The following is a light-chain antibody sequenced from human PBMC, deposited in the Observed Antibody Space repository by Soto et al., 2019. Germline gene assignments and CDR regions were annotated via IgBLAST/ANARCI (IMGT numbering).Light chain of an antibody. J-gene: IGKJ2*01. V-gene: IGKV3-20*01. CDR2: GAS. Sequence: EIVLTQSPGTLSLSPGQRATLSCTASQSVSYVAWYQQKAGQGPRLLIYGASNRATGIPDRFSASGSGTDFTLTLSRLEPEDSAVYYCQQYGRSPPRTFGQGTKLEIK. CDR1: QSVSY. CDR3: QQYGRSPPRT.